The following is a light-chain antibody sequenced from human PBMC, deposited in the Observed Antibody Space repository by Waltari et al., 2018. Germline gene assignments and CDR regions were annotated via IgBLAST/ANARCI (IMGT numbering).Light chain of an antibody. CDR3: QSFDNMLSGGVV. Sequence: QSVLTQPPSVSGTPGQRVTISCSGSTSNIGAGHDVHWYQHLPGTAPKPLIYGNTHRPSGVPDRFSGSKSGTSASLAITGLQADDEADYFCQSFDNMLSGGVVFGGGTKLAVL. CDR2: GNT. V-gene: IGLV1-40*01. CDR1: TSNIGAGHD. J-gene: IGLJ2*01.